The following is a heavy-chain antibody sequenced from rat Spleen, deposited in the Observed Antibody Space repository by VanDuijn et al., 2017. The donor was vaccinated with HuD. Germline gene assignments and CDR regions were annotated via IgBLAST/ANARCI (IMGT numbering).Heavy chain of an antibody. CDR2: ISYDGAIT. CDR1: GFTFNNYW. V-gene: IGHV5-31*01. CDR3: ARRHYGYTDYFDY. D-gene: IGHD1-6*01. J-gene: IGHJ2*01. Sequence: EVQLVESGGGLVQPGRSLKLSCVASGFTFNNYWMSWIRQAPKKGLEWVAFISYDGAITSYRDSVKGRFTISRDTAKSTLYLQMDSLRSEDTATYYCARRHYGYTDYFDYWGQGVMVTVSS.